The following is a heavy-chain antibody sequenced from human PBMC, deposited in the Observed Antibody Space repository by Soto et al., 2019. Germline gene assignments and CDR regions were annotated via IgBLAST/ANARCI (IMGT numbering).Heavy chain of an antibody. Sequence: SATLSLGCIFYGESLSGDYWSWIRQPPGKGREWIGEINHRGSTNYNPSLKSRVSISVDTSKNHFSLRLSSVTAADTAIYYCARNSVIGVVLNWGQGTLVTV. CDR2: INHRGST. D-gene: IGHD3-3*01. CDR1: GESLSGDY. J-gene: IGHJ4*02. V-gene: IGHV4-34*01. CDR3: ARNSVIGVVLN.